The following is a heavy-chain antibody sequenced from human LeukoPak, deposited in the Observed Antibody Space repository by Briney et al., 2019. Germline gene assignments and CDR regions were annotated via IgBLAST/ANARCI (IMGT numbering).Heavy chain of an antibody. CDR3: TTRVEMATILDY. CDR1: GYTFTGYY. CDR2: INPNSGGT. D-gene: IGHD5-24*01. Sequence: GASVKVSCKASGYTFTGYYMHWVRQAPGQGLEWMGWINPNSGGTNYAQKFQGRVTMTRDTSISTAYMELSRLRSDDTAVYYCTTRVEMATILDYWGQGTLVTVSS. V-gene: IGHV1-2*02. J-gene: IGHJ4*02.